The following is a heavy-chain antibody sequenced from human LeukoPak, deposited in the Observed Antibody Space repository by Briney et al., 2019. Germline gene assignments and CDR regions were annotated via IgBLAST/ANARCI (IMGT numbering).Heavy chain of an antibody. CDR1: GGTFSSYA. CDR3: AREVRGVPHYYYYGMDV. D-gene: IGHD3-10*01. Sequence: SVKVSCKASGGTFSSYAISWVRQAPGQGLEWMGGIIPIFGTANYAQKFQGRVTITADESTSTAYMELSSLRSEDTAVYYCAREVRGVPHYYYYGMDVWGQGTTVTVSS. CDR2: IIPIFGTA. J-gene: IGHJ6*02. V-gene: IGHV1-69*13.